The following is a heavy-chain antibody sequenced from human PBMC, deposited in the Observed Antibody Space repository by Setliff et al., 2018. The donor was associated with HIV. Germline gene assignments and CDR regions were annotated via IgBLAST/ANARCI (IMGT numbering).Heavy chain of an antibody. V-gene: IGHV4-4*07. CDR1: GGSISSYY. CDR2: IHTSGNI. CDR3: VKVGPSYYYDSTGYSPDAFDI. D-gene: IGHD3-22*01. J-gene: IGHJ3*02. Sequence: SETLSLTCIVSGGSISSYYWSWIRQSAGKELDWIGRIHTSGNIRYNPSLQSRVTMSTDTSNNQFSLKLSAVTAADTAVYYCVKVGPSYYYDSTGYSPDAFDIWGHGTKVTVSS.